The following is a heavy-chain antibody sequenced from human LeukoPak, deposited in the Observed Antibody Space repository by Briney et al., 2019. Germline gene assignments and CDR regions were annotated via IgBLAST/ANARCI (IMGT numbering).Heavy chain of an antibody. CDR2: ISSSSSYI. Sequence: GGSLRLSCAASGFTFSSYSMNWVRQAPGKGLEWVSSISSSSSYIYYAESVKSRFTIFRDNAKNSLYLQMNSLRAEDTAVYYCARDGGYRAIDYWGQGTLVTVSS. D-gene: IGHD5-12*01. CDR1: GFTFSSYS. V-gene: IGHV3-21*01. CDR3: ARDGGYRAIDY. J-gene: IGHJ4*02.